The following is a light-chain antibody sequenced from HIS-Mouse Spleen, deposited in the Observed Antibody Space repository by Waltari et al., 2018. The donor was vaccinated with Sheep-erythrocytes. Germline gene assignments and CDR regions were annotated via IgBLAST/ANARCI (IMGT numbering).Light chain of an antibody. Sequence: LTQPPSVSGSPGQSVTISCTGTSSDVGGYHYVSWYQQHPGKAPKLMIYDVSKRPSGVSNRFSGSKSGNTASLTISGLQAEDEADYYCCSYAGSSTPWVFGGGTKLTVL. CDR3: CSYAGSSTPWV. J-gene: IGLJ3*02. CDR1: SSDVGGYHY. CDR2: DVS. V-gene: IGLV2-11*01.